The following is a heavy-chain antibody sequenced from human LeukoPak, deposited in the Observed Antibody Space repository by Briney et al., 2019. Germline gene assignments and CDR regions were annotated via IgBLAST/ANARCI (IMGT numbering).Heavy chain of an antibody. J-gene: IGHJ3*02. CDR1: GYTFTGYY. D-gene: IGHD4-17*01. Sequence: ASVTVSCKASGYTFTGYYMHWVRQAPGQGLEWMGWINPNSGGTNYAQKFQGRVTMTRDTSISTAYMELSRLRSDDTAVYYCARDVRYGDYVEDAFDIWGQGTMVTVSS. CDR3: ARDVRYGDYVEDAFDI. V-gene: IGHV1-2*02. CDR2: INPNSGGT.